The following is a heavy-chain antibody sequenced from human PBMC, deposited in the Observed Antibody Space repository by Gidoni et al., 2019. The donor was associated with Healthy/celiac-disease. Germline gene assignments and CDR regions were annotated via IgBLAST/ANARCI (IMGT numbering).Heavy chain of an antibody. CDR3: ARDPCPGGATLDY. J-gene: IGHJ4*02. V-gene: IGHV1-2*02. CDR1: GYTFTGYY. D-gene: IGHD1-26*01. CDR2: INPNSGGT. Sequence: QVQLVQSGAEVKKPGAPVKGSCKASGYTFTGYYMHWGRQAPGQGIEWMGWINPNSGGTSYAQKFEGKVTMTRDTTISTAYVELSRLSSDDTAVYDWARDPCPGGATLDYWGQGTLVTVSS.